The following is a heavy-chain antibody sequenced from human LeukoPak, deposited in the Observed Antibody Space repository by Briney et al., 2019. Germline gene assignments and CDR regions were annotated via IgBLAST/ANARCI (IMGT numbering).Heavy chain of an antibody. CDR1: GFTFSSYW. CDR3: AREGIAAAGGGWFDP. D-gene: IGHD6-13*01. CDR2: IYYSGST. V-gene: IGHV4-39*07. Sequence: GSLRLSCAASGFTFSSYWMSWVRQAPGKGLEWIGSIYYSGSTYYNPSLKSRVTISVDTSKNQFSLKLSSVTAADTAVYYCAREGIAAAGGGWFDPWGQGTLVTVSS. J-gene: IGHJ5*02.